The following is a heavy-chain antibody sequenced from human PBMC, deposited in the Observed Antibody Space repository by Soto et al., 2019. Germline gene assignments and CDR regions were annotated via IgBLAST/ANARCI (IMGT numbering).Heavy chain of an antibody. Sequence: SLTCAISGDSVSSNSAAWNWIRQSPSRGLEWLGRTYYRSKWYNDYAVSVKSRITINPDTSKNQFSLQLNSVTPEDTAVYYCARQRITIFGVSAAIYYYGMDVWGQGTTVTVSS. D-gene: IGHD3-3*01. CDR1: GDSVSSNSAA. CDR2: TYYRSKWYN. V-gene: IGHV6-1*01. CDR3: ARQRITIFGVSAAIYYYGMDV. J-gene: IGHJ6*02.